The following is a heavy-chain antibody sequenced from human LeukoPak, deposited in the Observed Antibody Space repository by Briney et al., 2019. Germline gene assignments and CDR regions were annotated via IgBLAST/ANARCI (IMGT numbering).Heavy chain of an antibody. CDR3: ARDLTTYYYDSSGYYYGPSDY. CDR1: GYSFTGYY. D-gene: IGHD3-22*01. J-gene: IGHJ4*02. CDR2: LNPNSGGT. V-gene: IGHV1-2*02. Sequence: GASVKVSCEASGYSFTGYYVHWVRQAPGQGLEWMGWLNPNSGGTNYAQKFQGRVTMARDTSISTAYMELRSLRSDDTAVYYCARDLTTYYYDSSGYYYGPSDYWGQGTLVTVSS.